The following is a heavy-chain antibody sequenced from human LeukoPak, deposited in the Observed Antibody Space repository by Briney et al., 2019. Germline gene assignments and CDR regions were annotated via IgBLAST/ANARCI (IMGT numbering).Heavy chain of an antibody. CDR2: INHRGST. V-gene: IGHV4-34*01. CDR3: AKGTHIVATLHDY. Sequence: SETLSLTCAVSGGSFSGYYWSWIRQPPGKGLEWIGEINHRGSTNSNPSLRGRLTVSVDTSKNQFSLKLSSVTAADTAVYYCAKGTHIVATLHDYWGQGTLVTVSS. CDR1: GGSFSGYY. D-gene: IGHD5-12*01. J-gene: IGHJ4*02.